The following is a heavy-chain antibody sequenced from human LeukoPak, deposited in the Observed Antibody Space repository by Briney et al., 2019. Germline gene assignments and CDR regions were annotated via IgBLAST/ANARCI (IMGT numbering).Heavy chain of an antibody. V-gene: IGHV4-59*01. CDR3: VREAAVGYYFDS. CDR1: GGSISTYF. Sequence: SETLSLTCTVSGGSISTYFWNWIRQPPGKGLEWIGYISYSGTTNYNPSLKSRLTISVDPSNKQFFLNLTFATAADTAVYYCVREAAVGYYFDSWGQGTLVTVSS. CDR2: ISYSGTT. D-gene: IGHD1-26*01. J-gene: IGHJ4*02.